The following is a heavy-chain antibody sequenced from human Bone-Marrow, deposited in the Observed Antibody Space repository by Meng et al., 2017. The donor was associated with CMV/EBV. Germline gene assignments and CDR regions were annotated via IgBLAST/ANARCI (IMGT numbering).Heavy chain of an antibody. V-gene: IGHV4-39*07. Sequence: SETLSLTCTVSGGSISSSSYYWGWIRQPPGKGLEWIGSIYYSGSTYYNPSLKSRVTISVDTSKNQFSLKLSSVTAADTAVYYCARGETVRAIFGVVITNNWFDPWGQGPLVTVYS. J-gene: IGHJ5*02. CDR3: ARGETVRAIFGVVITNNWFDP. CDR2: IYYSGST. D-gene: IGHD3-3*01. CDR1: GGSISSSSYY.